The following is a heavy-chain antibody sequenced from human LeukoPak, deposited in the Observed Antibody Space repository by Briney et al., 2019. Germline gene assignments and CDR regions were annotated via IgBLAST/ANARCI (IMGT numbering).Heavy chain of an antibody. CDR3: ARGDLWFGELLAY. CDR1: GVSFSGYY. D-gene: IGHD3-10*01. CDR2: INHSGST. V-gene: IGHV4-34*01. J-gene: IGHJ4*02. Sequence: PSETLSLTCAVYGVSFSGYYWSWIRQPPGKGLEWIGEINHSGSTKYNPSLKSRITISVDTSKNQFSLQLSSVTAADTAVYYCARGDLWFGELLAYWNRGTLVTVSA.